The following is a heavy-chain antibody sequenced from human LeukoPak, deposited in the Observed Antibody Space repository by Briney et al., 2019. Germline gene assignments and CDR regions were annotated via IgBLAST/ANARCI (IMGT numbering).Heavy chain of an antibody. CDR3: ARDLLDYGGNSMGY. CDR1: GGSISSYY. Sequence: PSETLSLTCTVSGGSISSYYWSWIRQPPGKGLEWIGYIYYSGSTNYNPSLKSRVTISVDTSKNQFSLKLSSVTAADTAVYYCARDLLDYGGNSMGYWGQGTLVTVSS. D-gene: IGHD4-23*01. V-gene: IGHV4-59*12. J-gene: IGHJ4*02. CDR2: IYYSGST.